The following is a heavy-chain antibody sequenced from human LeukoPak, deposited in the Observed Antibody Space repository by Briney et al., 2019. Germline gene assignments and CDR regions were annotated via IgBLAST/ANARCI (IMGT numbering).Heavy chain of an antibody. J-gene: IGHJ4*02. D-gene: IGHD2-8*01. CDR2: IFYGGST. V-gene: IGHV4-59*13. CDR1: GGSLIAYY. Sequence: SETLSLTCTVPGGSLIAYYWNWIRQPPGKGLEWIAFIFYGGSTTYNPSLTTRVTISIDTSRHQFSLNLRSATAADTGVYYCATGRDYRVMGAHFDNWGQGTLVTVSS. CDR3: ATGRDYRVMGAHFDN.